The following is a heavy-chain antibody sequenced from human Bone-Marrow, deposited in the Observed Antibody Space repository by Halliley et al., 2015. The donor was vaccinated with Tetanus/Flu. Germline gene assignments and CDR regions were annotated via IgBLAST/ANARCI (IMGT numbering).Heavy chain of an antibody. CDR1: EFTFSDSA. CDR2: IRSKANNYAT. Sequence: SLRLSCVVSEFTFSDSAMHWVRQASGKGLEWVGRIRSKANNYATANAASVQGRFTISRDDSKNTAYLQMSSLKTEDTAVYYCTRGISGTLYALDYWVQGILVSVSS. J-gene: IGHJ4*02. CDR3: TRGISGTLYALDY. V-gene: IGHV3-73*01. D-gene: IGHD1-7*01.